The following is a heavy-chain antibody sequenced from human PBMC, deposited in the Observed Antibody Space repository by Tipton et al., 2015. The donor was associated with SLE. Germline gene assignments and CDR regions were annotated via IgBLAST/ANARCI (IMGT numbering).Heavy chain of an antibody. CDR2: IYTSGST. Sequence: TLSLTCTVSGGSISSSSYYWGWIRQPAGKGLEWIGYIYTSGSTNYNPSLKSRVTISLDTSKNQFSLKLSSATAADTAVYYCARVGRLGRTPMRFWGQGTLVTVSS. D-gene: IGHD7-27*01. CDR1: GGSISSSSYY. V-gene: IGHV4-61*09. J-gene: IGHJ4*02. CDR3: ARVGRLGRTPMRF.